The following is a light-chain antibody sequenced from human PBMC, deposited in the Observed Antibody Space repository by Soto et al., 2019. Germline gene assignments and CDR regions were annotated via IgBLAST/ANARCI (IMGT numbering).Light chain of an antibody. CDR3: SSYTSSSTLE. CDR1: SSDVGGYNY. J-gene: IGLJ2*01. V-gene: IGLV2-14*03. Sequence: QSALTQPASVSGSPGQSIAISCTGTSSDVGGYNYVSWYQQYPGKAPKLIIYDVSNRPSGVSNRFSGSKSGNTASLTISGLHAEDEADYYCSSYTSSSTLEIGGGTKLTVL. CDR2: DVS.